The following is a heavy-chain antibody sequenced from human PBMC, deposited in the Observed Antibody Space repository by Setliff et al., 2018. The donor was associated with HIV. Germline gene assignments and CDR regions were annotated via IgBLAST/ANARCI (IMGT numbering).Heavy chain of an antibody. D-gene: IGHD1-26*01. Sequence: PSETLSLTCTVSGGSISGYYWSWIRQPPGKGLEWIGTIFYTGNTNYNPSLKSRVTISMVASRNQFSLKVTSVTAADTAVYYCARGRNRSYVVYGMDVWGQGTTVTVSS. CDR2: IFYTGNT. CDR1: GGSISGYY. V-gene: IGHV4-59*01. CDR3: ARGRNRSYVVYGMDV. J-gene: IGHJ6*02.